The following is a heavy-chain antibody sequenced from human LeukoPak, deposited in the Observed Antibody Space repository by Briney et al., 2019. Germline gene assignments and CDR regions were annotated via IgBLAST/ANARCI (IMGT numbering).Heavy chain of an antibody. D-gene: IGHD3-3*01. CDR3: ARDLHPHDFSPNWFDP. CDR1: GGSISSSSYY. Sequence: SETLSLTCTVSGGSISSSSYYWGWIRQPPGKGLEWIGSIYYSGSTYYNPSLKSRVTISVDTSKNQFSLKLSSVTAADTAVYYCARDLHPHDFSPNWFDPWGQGTLVTVSS. V-gene: IGHV4-39*07. CDR2: IYYSGST. J-gene: IGHJ5*02.